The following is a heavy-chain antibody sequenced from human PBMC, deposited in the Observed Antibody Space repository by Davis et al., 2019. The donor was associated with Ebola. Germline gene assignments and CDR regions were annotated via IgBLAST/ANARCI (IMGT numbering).Heavy chain of an antibody. CDR1: GGTCSGYA. CDR2: IIPVLGIT. Sequence: SVTVSCKASGGTCSGYAFNWVRQAPGHGLEWVGGIIPVLGITTSAQEFQGRVTITADESTSTACMELSSLRSEDTAVYYCATNMLTLDFDLWGQGTLVTVSS. V-gene: IGHV1-69*10. CDR3: ATNMLTLDFDL. J-gene: IGHJ4*02. D-gene: IGHD2-8*01.